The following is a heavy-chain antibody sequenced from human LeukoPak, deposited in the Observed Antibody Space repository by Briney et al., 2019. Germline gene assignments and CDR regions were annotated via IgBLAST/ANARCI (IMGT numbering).Heavy chain of an antibody. D-gene: IGHD2-21*02. J-gene: IGHJ3*02. CDR1: GGSISSSSYY. Sequence: PSETLSLTCTVSGGSISSSSYYWGWIRQPPGKGLEWIGSIYHSGSTYYNPSLKSRVTISVDTSKNQFSLKLSSVTAADTAVYYCARRRNYCGGDCGDAFDIWGQGTMVTVSS. CDR2: IYHSGST. CDR3: ARRRNYCGGDCGDAFDI. V-gene: IGHV4-39*07.